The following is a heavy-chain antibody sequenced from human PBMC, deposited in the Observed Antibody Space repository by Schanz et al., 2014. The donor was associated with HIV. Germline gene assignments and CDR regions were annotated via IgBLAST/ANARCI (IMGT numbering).Heavy chain of an antibody. J-gene: IGHJ6*02. D-gene: IGHD3-22*01. V-gene: IGHV3-30*18. CDR3: AKDRNYYDSRFLGKGNYYYYYGMDV. Sequence: VQLVESGGGLVQPGGSLRLSCAASGFTFSDYGMHWVRQAPGKGLEWVAVISYDGSNKKYADSVKGRFTVSRDNAKNTVYLQMKSLRVEDTAVYYCAKDRNYYDSRFLGKGNYYYYYGMDVWGQGTTVTVSS. CDR1: GFTFSDYG. CDR2: ISYDGSNK.